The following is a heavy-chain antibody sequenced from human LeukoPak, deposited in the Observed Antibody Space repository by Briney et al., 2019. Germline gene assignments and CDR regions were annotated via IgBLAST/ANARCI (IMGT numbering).Heavy chain of an antibody. Sequence: GGSLRLSCAASGFTFSSYAMSWVRQAPGKGLEWVSAISGSGGSTYYAESVKGRFTISRDNSKNTLYLQMNSLRAEDTAIYYCVKDRPCETCMPMDAWGQGTTVTVSS. D-gene: IGHD2-2*01. CDR3: VKDRPCETCMPMDA. CDR1: GFTFSSYA. CDR2: ISGSGGST. J-gene: IGHJ6*02. V-gene: IGHV3-23*01.